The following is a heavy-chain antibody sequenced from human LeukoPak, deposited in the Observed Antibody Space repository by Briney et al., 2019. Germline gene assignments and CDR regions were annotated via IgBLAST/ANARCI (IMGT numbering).Heavy chain of an antibody. Sequence: PGESLEISCKGSGYSFTSYWIGWVRQMPGKGLEWMGIIYPGDSDTRFSPSFQGQVTISADKSISTAYLQWSSLKASDTAMYYCARSDYCSGGSCSPSNWFDPWGQGTLVTVSS. CDR1: GYSFTSYW. CDR3: ARSDYCSGGSCSPSNWFDP. CDR2: IYPGDSDT. J-gene: IGHJ5*02. V-gene: IGHV5-51*03. D-gene: IGHD2-15*01.